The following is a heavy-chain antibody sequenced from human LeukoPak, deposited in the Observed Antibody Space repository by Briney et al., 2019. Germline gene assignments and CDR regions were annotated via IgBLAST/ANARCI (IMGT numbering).Heavy chain of an antibody. CDR1: GFTFSSYG. J-gene: IGHJ3*02. D-gene: IGHD2-2*02. CDR2: IWYDGSNK. Sequence: GGSLRLSCAASGFTFSSYGMHWVRQAPGKGLEWVAVIWYDGSNKYYADSVKGRFTISRDNSKNTLYLQMNSLRAEDTAVYYCATDEGYCSSTSCYTSAFDIWGQGTMVTVSS. V-gene: IGHV3-33*01. CDR3: ATDEGYCSSTSCYTSAFDI.